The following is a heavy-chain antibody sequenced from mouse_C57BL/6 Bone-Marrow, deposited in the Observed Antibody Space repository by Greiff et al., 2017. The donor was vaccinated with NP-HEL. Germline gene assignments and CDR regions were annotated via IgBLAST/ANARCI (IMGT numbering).Heavy chain of an antibody. CDR3: TRGNYYGSSYPNWYFDV. J-gene: IGHJ1*03. V-gene: IGHV1-5*01. Sequence: VQLKQSGTVLARPGASVKMSCKTSGYTFTSYWMHWVKQRPGQGLEWIGAIYPGNSDTSYNQKFKGKAKLTAVTSASTAYMELSSLTNEDSAVYYCTRGNYYGSSYPNWYFDVWGTGTTVTVSS. CDR2: IYPGNSDT. D-gene: IGHD1-1*01. CDR1: GYTFTSYW.